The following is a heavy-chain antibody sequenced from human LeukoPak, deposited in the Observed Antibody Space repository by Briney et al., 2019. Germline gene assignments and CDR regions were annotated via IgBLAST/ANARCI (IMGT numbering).Heavy chain of an antibody. CDR2: INPNSGGT. Sequence: ASVKVSFKASGYTFTGYYMHWVRQAPGQGLEWMGWINPNSGGTKYAQKFQGRVTMTRDTSISTAYMELSRLRSDDTAVYYCARTGYSSSYRFTGDYWGQGTLVTVSS. CDR1: GYTFTGYY. D-gene: IGHD6-13*01. V-gene: IGHV1-2*02. CDR3: ARTGYSSSYRFTGDY. J-gene: IGHJ4*02.